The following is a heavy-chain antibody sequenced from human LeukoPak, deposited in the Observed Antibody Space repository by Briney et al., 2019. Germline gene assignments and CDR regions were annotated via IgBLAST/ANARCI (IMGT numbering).Heavy chain of an antibody. Sequence: APVKVSCKVCGYTLTELSMHWVRPAPGKGLEWMGGCDPEDGETIYAEKFQGRVTMTEDTSTDTAYMELSSLRSEDTAVYYCATGTATAFSFDYWGQGTLVTVSS. V-gene: IGHV1-24*01. D-gene: IGHD5-24*01. J-gene: IGHJ4*02. CDR1: GYTLTELS. CDR3: ATGTATAFSFDY. CDR2: CDPEDGET.